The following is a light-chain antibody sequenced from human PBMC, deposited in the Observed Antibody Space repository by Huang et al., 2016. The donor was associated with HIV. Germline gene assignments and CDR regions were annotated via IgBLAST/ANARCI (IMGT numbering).Light chain of an antibody. V-gene: IGKV3-15*01. Sequence: EVVMTQSPATLAVSPGERATLSCRASQSITSNLAWYQQKPGQAPRLLLYGAATRAPDTPARFSGSGSATEFTLTISSLQSEDFAIDYCQQYNSWPPSITCGQGTRLEIK. CDR1: QSITSN. CDR3: QQYNSWPPSIT. J-gene: IGKJ5*01. CDR2: GAA.